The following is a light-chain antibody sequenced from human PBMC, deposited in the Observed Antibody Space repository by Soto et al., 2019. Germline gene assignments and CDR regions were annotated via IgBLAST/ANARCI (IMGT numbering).Light chain of an antibody. J-gene: IGKJ4*01. CDR3: QQTYRTPLT. CDR2: GAF. V-gene: IGKV1-39*01. CDR1: HSISGS. Sequence: DIQMTQSPSALSALVGDRVTITCRASHSISGSFNWYQSKPGTAPKLLIYGAFTLPSGVPSRFSGSGSGTDYTLTISNLQLEDFASYYCQQTYRTPLTFGGGTKVDIK.